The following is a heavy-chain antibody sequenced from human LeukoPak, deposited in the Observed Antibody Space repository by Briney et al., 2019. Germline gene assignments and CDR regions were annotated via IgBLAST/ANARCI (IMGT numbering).Heavy chain of an antibody. CDR2: IYYSGST. J-gene: IGHJ6*03. CDR1: GGSISSGSYY. D-gene: IGHD2-2*01. Sequence: SETLSLTCTVSGGSISSGSYYWSWIRQPPGKGLEWIGYIYYSGSTNYNPSLKSRVTISVDTSKNQFSLKLSSVTAADTAVYYCARDNCSSTSCYGYYYYYYMDVWGKGTTVTVSS. CDR3: ARDNCSSTSCYGYYYYYYMDV. V-gene: IGHV4-61*01.